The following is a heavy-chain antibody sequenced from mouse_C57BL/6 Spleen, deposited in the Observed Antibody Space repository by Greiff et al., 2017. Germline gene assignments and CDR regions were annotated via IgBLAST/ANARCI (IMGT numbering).Heavy chain of an antibody. CDR3: TTVATEVEVWYFDV. CDR1: GFNIKDDY. CDR2: IDPENGDT. V-gene: IGHV14-4*01. J-gene: IGHJ1*03. D-gene: IGHD1-1*01. Sequence: VHVKQSGAELVRPGASVKLSCTASGFNIKDDYMHWVKQRPEQGLEWIGWIDPENGDTEYASKFQGQATMTEDTTSNTAYLQLSSLTSEDTADYYGTTVATEVEVWYFDVWGTGTTVTVSS.